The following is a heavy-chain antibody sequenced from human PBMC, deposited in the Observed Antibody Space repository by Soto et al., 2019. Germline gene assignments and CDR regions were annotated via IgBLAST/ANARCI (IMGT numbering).Heavy chain of an antibody. J-gene: IGHJ6*02. CDR1: GYTFTSYG. Sequence: ASVKVSCKASGYTFTSYGISWVRQAPGQGLEWMGWISAYNGNTNYAQKLQGRVTMTTDTSTSTAYMELRSLRSDDTAVYYCARDGRTLKPGITAAGTRDYYYYGMDVWGQGTTVTVSS. V-gene: IGHV1-18*01. CDR2: ISAYNGNT. CDR3: ARDGRTLKPGITAAGTRDYYYYGMDV. D-gene: IGHD6-13*01.